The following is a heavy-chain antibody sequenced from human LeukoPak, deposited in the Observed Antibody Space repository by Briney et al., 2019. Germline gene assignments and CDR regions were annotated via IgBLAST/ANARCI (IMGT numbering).Heavy chain of an antibody. V-gene: IGHV4-38-2*02. CDR2: ITDSGTT. CDR3: ARGVAYHDTTGFHAAYFDL. J-gene: IGHJ2*01. Sequence: TSETLSLTCTVSHSSLGYNYYWGWIRQPPGKGLEWIGTITDSGTTYSNPSLQSRVTISVETSKNHFSLNLSSVTAADTAVYFCARGVAYHDTTGFHAAYFDLWGRGTLVTVSS. D-gene: IGHD3-22*01. CDR1: HSSLGYNYY.